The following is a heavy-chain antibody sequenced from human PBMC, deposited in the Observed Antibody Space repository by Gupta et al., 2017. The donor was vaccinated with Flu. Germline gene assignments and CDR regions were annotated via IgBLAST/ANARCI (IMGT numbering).Heavy chain of an antibody. CDR1: GLPFSSHF. V-gene: IGHV3-23*01. D-gene: IGHD2-15*01. CDR2: INGDGSAT. CDR3: AKQACSGGSCYPYFVDY. J-gene: IGHJ4*02. Sequence: EVQLLESGGDLVQPGGSLRLSCAASGLPFSSHFMLCVRQPPGKGLEWGSAINGDGSATWDADAVKGRFTISRDNSKNTQYLQMNSLRVEDTAVYYCAKQACSGGSCYPYFVDYWGQGTLVTVSS.